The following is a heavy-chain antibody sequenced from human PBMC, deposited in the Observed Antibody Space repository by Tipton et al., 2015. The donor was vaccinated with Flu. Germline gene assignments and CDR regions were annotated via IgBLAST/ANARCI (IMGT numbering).Heavy chain of an antibody. Sequence: GEALGTHYWTWFRQPAGERLEWIGRIFATGTAIYNPSLRSRVTMSVDTSKNQFSLNLTSVTAADTAVYYCARLPRHYGDYPLDYWGPGIMVTVPS. CDR2: IFATGTA. J-gene: IGHJ4*01. CDR1: GEALGTHY. CDR3: ARLPRHYGDYPLDY. V-gene: IGHV4-4*07. D-gene: IGHD4-17*01.